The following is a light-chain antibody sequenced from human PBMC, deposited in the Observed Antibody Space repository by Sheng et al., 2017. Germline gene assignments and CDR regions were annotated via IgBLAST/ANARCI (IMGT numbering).Light chain of an antibody. CDR1: QNVSRY. Sequence: DIQMTQSPSTVSVSVGDRVTFACRASQNVSRYVAWHQQKPGKAPKFLIYKASVLESGVPSRFSGTGSGTEFTLTILSLQPEDFATYYCQQYKSYPWTFGPGTRVEV. V-gene: IGKV1-5*03. CDR2: KAS. CDR3: QQYKSYPWT. J-gene: IGKJ1*01.